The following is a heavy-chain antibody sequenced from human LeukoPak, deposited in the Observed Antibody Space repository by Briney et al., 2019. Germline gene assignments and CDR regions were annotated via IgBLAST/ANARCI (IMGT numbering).Heavy chain of an antibody. J-gene: IGHJ4*02. D-gene: IGHD5-18*01. CDR1: GGSISSGGYS. Sequence: SETLSLTCAVSGGSISSGGYSWSWIRQPPGKGLEWIGYINHSGSTNYNPSLKSRVTISVDTSKNQFSLKLSSVTAADTAVYYCARKPWIQLWLDFKSPAFDYWGQGTLVTVSS. CDR2: INHSGST. V-gene: IGHV4-30-2*01. CDR3: ARKPWIQLWLDFKSPAFDY.